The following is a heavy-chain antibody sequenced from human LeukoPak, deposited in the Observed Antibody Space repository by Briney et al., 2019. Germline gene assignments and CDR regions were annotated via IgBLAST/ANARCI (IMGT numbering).Heavy chain of an antibody. V-gene: IGHV3-53*01. CDR3: ARDPGGTYISAYYYMDV. Sequence: GGSLRLSCAASGFTVSSNYMSWVRQAPGKGLEWVSVIYSGGSTYYADSVKGRFTISRDNAKKSLYLQMNSLRAEDTAVYYCARDPGGTYISAYYYMDVWGKGTTVTVSS. CDR1: GFTVSSNY. J-gene: IGHJ6*03. CDR2: IYSGGST. D-gene: IGHD1-26*01.